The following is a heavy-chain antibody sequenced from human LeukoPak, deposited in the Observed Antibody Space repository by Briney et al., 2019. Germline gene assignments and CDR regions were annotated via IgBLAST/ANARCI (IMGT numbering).Heavy chain of an antibody. Sequence: GGSLRLSSAASGFTFTSYEMNWVRQAPGKGLEWVSYITISGSTIYYADSVKGRFTISRDNAKNSLYLQMNSLRAEDTAVYYCARATSFDYGGQGTLVSVST. CDR3: ARATSFDY. CDR2: ITISGSTI. J-gene: IGHJ4*02. V-gene: IGHV3-48*03. CDR1: GFTFTSYE.